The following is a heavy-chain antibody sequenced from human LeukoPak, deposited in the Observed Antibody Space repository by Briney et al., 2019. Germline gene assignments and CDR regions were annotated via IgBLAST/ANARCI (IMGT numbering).Heavy chain of an antibody. V-gene: IGHV1-69*13. J-gene: IGHJ4*02. CDR3: AILTNRNYGDY. D-gene: IGHD3-10*01. CDR1: GGTFSSYA. CDR2: IIPIFGTA. Sequence: GASVKVSCKASGGTFSSYAISWVRQAPGQGLEWMGRIIPIFGTANYAQKFQGRVTITADESTSTAYMELSSLRSEDTAVYYCAILTNRNYGDYWGQGTLVTVSS.